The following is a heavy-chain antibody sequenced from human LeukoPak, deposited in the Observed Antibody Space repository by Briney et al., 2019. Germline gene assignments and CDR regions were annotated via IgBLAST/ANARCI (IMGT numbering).Heavy chain of an antibody. CDR1: GFTFSNYG. Sequence: PGGSLRLSCAASGFTFSNYGVHWVRQAPGKGLEWVSFIRYDGSDKYYADSVKGRFTISRDNAKTSLYLQMNSLRAEDTAVYYCARHLTDPDIVVVPAAFFDYWGQGTLVTVSS. CDR2: IRYDGSDK. V-gene: IGHV3-30*02. J-gene: IGHJ4*02. D-gene: IGHD2-2*01. CDR3: ARHLTDPDIVVVPAAFFDY.